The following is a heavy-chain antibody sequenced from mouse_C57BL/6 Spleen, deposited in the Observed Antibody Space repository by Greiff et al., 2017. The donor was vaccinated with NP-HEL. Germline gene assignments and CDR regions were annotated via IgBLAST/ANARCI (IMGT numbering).Heavy chain of an antibody. J-gene: IGHJ3*01. CDR2: IDPSDSYT. D-gene: IGHD1-1*01. V-gene: IGHV1-50*01. CDR3: ARYDYGFAY. Sequence: VQLQQPGAELVKPGASVKLSCKASGYTFTSYWMQWVKQRPGQGLEWIGEIDPSDSYTNYNQKFKGKATLTVDTSSSTAYMQLSSLTSEDSAVYYCARYDYGFAYGGQGTLVTVSA. CDR1: GYTFTSYW.